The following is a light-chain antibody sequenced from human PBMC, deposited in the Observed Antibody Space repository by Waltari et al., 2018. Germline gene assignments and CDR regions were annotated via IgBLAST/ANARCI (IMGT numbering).Light chain of an antibody. CDR3: QHNVRLPVT. J-gene: IGKJ1*01. Sequence: EVVLTQSPGTLSLSQGERATLSCRASESVRRALIWYQQKPGQAPRLLIYDTSPRATGVPDRFSCSGSGTDFSLTFSRLEPEDFAVYYCQHNVRLPVTFGQGTKVEIK. CDR1: ESVRRA. V-gene: IGKV3-20*01. CDR2: DTS.